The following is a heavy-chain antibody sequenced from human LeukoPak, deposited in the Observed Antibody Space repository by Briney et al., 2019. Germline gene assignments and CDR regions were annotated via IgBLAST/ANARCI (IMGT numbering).Heavy chain of an antibody. CDR3: ASTSSSSPYYYYGMDV. J-gene: IGHJ6*02. CDR2: IDPSDSYT. CDR1: GYXFTSYW. D-gene: IGHD6-13*01. Sequence: GESLRISCNGSGYXFTSYWISWVRQMPGKGLEWMGRIDPSDSYTNYSPSFQGHVTISADKSISTAYLQWSSLKASDTAMYYCASTSSSSPYYYYGMDVWGQGTTVTVSS. V-gene: IGHV5-10-1*01.